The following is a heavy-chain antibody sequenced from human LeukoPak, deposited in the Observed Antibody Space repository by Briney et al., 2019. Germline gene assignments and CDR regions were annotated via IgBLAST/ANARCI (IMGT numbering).Heavy chain of an antibody. CDR1: GYTLTELS. D-gene: IGHD6-19*01. CDR3: ATDQRIAVAGTELRY. CDR2: FDPEDGET. V-gene: IGHV1-24*01. Sequence: ASVKVSCKVSGYTLTELSMHWVRQAPGKGLEWMGGFDPEDGETIYAQKFLGRVTMTEDTSTDTAYMELSSLRSEDTAVYYCATDQRIAVAGTELRYWGQGTLVTVSS. J-gene: IGHJ4*02.